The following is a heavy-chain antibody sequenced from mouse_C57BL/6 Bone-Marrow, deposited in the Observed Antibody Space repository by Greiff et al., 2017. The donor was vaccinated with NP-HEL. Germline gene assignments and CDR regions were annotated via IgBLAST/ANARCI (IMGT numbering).Heavy chain of an antibody. V-gene: IGHV1-4*01. CDR2: INPSSGYT. CDR3: ASSITTVEERYAMDY. CDR1: GYTFTSYT. D-gene: IGHD1-1*01. Sequence: QVQLKQSGAELARPGASVKMSCKASGYTFTSYTMHWVKQRPGQGLEWIGYINPSSGYTKYNQKFKDKATLAADKSSSTAYMQLSSLTSEDSAVYYCASSITTVEERYAMDYWGQGTSVTVSS. J-gene: IGHJ4*01.